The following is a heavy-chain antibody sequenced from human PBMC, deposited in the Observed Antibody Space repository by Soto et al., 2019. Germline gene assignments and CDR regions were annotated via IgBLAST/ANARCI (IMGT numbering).Heavy chain of an antibody. V-gene: IGHV3-74*01. Sequence: EVQLVESGGGLVQPGGSLRLSCAASGFSFSDNWMYWVRQAPGKGLVWVSRINEDGSMTSHADSVRGRFTISRDNARKSLYLQIHSRIAEDTPVYYCVTGFRWDQGTLVTVSS. J-gene: IGHJ4*02. CDR1: GFSFSDNW. CDR2: INEDGSMT. CDR3: VTGFR.